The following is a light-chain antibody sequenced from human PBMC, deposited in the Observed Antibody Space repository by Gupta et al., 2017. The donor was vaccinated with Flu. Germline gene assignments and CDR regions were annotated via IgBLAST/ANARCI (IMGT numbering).Light chain of an antibody. Sequence: SYVLTHPPSVSLAPGQTAILTCEGKNIGGRYVHWYHKKPGQDPVLVVDEESDRPSPIPTRFSGSTSGNTATPKTRGVEAGDEADDYCKVWDSNSDHQGLFGGGTHLTVL. J-gene: IGLJ2*01. V-gene: IGLV3-21*02. CDR2: EES. CDR3: KVWDSNSDHQGL. CDR1: NIGGRY.